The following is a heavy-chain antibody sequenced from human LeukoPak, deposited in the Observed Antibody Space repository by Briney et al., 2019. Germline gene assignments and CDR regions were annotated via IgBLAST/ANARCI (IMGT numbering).Heavy chain of an antibody. Sequence: GGSLRLSCAASGFTVSSNYMSWVRQAPGKGLGWVSVIYSGGSTYYADSVKGRFTISRDNSRNTLYLQMNSLRAEDTAVYYCARGWGYSSSWYGSWFDPWGQGTLVTVSS. CDR3: ARGWGYSSSWYGSWFDP. CDR2: IYSGGST. D-gene: IGHD6-13*01. CDR1: GFTVSSNY. V-gene: IGHV3-66*01. J-gene: IGHJ5*02.